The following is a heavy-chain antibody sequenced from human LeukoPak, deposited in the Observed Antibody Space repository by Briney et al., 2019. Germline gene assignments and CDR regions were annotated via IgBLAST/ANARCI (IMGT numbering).Heavy chain of an antibody. CDR1: GFTFSRYS. J-gene: IGHJ4*02. D-gene: IGHD3-16*01. Sequence: GGSLRLSCAASGFTFSRYSMNWVRQAPGKGLEWVSGISSIGGSTVYADSVQGRFTISRDNSKNALYLQMNSLRAEDTAVYYCARGSGLIGHRFGNWGQGTLVTVSS. V-gene: IGHV3-21*06. CDR3: ARGSGLIGHRFGN. CDR2: ISSIGGST.